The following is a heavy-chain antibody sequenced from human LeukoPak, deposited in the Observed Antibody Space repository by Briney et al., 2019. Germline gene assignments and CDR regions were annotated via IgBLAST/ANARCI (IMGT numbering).Heavy chain of an antibody. CDR1: GFTFSGYG. Sequence: GRSLRLSCATSGFTFSGYGMHWVRQAPGKGLEWVTVIWSDGSNKYYADSVKGRFTISRDNSKNTLYLQMNSLRAEDTAVYYCARGYYAGRGHHFEYWGQGTLVTVSS. CDR2: IWSDGSNK. CDR3: ARGYYAGRGHHFEY. V-gene: IGHV3-33*01. D-gene: IGHD3-22*01. J-gene: IGHJ4*02.